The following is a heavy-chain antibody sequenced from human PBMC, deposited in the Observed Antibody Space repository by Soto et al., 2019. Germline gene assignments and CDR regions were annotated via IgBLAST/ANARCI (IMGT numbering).Heavy chain of an antibody. V-gene: IGHV1-3*01. CDR3: ASGEVVPAGYYFDY. CDR1: GYTFTSYA. J-gene: IGHJ4*01. CDR2: INAGNGNT. D-gene: IGHD2-2*01. Sequence: QVQLVQSGAEVKKPGASVKVSCKASGYTFTSYAMHWVRQAPGQRLEWMGWINAGNGNTKYSQKFQGRVTITRDTSESTAYMELSSLISEDTAVYYCASGEVVPAGYYFDYWDHGTLVTVSS.